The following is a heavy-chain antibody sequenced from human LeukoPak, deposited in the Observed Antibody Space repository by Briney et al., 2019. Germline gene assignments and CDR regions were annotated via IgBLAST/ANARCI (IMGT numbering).Heavy chain of an antibody. CDR2: IYPGDSDT. V-gene: IGHV5-51*01. D-gene: IGHD6-6*01. Sequence: GESLKISCKGSGYTFTSYWIAWVRQMPGKGLEWMGLIYPGDSDTRYSPSFQGQVTISDDKSLTTAYLQWSSLKASDTAMYYCARHLEYTTSSGAFDIWGQGTMVTVSS. CDR1: GYTFTSYW. CDR3: ARHLEYTTSSGAFDI. J-gene: IGHJ3*02.